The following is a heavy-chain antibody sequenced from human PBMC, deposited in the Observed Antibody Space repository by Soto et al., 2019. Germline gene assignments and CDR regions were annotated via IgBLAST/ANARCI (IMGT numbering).Heavy chain of an antibody. D-gene: IGHD2-21*01. J-gene: IGHJ4*02. CDR1: GFTFSNHA. Sequence: PGGSLRLSCAASGFTFSNHAMHWVRQAPGKGLEWVALISSDGSNKYYADSVKGRFTISRDNSKNTLYLQMNSLRAEDTAVYYCASTSRGYSIWYFDFWGQGALVTVSS. CDR3: ASTSRGYSIWYFDF. CDR2: ISSDGSNK. V-gene: IGHV3-30-3*01.